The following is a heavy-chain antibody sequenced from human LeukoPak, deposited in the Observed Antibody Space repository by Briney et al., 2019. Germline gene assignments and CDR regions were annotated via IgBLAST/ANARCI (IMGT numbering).Heavy chain of an antibody. CDR3: AKCYDFWSGYYHFDY. V-gene: IGHV3-30*02. CDR2: IRYDGSNK. Sequence: GGSLRLSCAASGFTFSSYGMHWVRQAPGKGLEWVAFIRYDGSNKYYADSVKGRFTISRDNSKNTLYLQMNSLRAEDTTVYYCAKCYDFWSGYYHFDYWGQGTLVTVSS. J-gene: IGHJ4*02. CDR1: GFTFSSYG. D-gene: IGHD3-3*01.